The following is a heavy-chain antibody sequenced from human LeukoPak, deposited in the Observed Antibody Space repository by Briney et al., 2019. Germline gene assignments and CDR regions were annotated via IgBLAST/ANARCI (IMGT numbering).Heavy chain of an antibody. CDR2: INPNSGGT. CDR3: ARDVEDIVVVPAALNPNYYYYYYMDV. J-gene: IGHJ6*03. D-gene: IGHD2-2*01. CDR1: GYTFTGYY. Sequence: ASVKVSCKASGYTFTGYYMHWVRQAPGQGLAWMGWINPNSGGTNYAQKFQGRVTMTRDTSISTAYMELSRLRSDDTAVYYCARDVEDIVVVPAALNPNYYYYYYMDVWGKGTTVSVSS. V-gene: IGHV1-2*02.